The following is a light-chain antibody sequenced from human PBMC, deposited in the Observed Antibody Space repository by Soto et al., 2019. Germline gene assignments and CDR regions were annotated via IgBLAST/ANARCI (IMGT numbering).Light chain of an antibody. CDR1: QSINGW. J-gene: IGKJ3*01. Sequence: DIQMTQSPSTLSAFVGDRVIITCRTSQSINGWLAWYQQVPGKPPKLLIYKTSSLESAVPSRFSGSGSGTEFTLTITNLQPDDFATYYCQQYNSYSIFTFGPGTKVDI. CDR2: KTS. CDR3: QQYNSYSIFT. V-gene: IGKV1-5*03.